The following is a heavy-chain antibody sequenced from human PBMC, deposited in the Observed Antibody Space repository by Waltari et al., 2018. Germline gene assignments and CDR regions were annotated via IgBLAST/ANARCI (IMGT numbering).Heavy chain of an antibody. CDR1: GFTFDDYT. CDR3: AKDRNDPYGMSFDY. V-gene: IGHV3-43*01. CDR2: ISWDGGST. Sequence: EVQLVESGGVVVQPGGSLRLSCAASGFTFDDYTMHWVRQAPGKGLGGVSLISWDGGSTDYADSGKCRFTISRDNSKNSLYLQMNSLRTEDTALYYCAKDRNDPYGMSFDYWGQGTLVTVSS. J-gene: IGHJ4*02. D-gene: IGHD1-1*01.